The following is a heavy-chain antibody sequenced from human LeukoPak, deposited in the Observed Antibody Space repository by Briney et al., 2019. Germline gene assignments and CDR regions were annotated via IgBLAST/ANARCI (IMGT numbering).Heavy chain of an antibody. D-gene: IGHD1-7*01. CDR3: ARGQRITGTGTYDY. CDR1: GFTFSSYG. V-gene: IGHV3-30*03. CDR2: ISYDGSNK. Sequence: GRSLRLSCAASGFTFSSYGMHWVRQAPGKGLEWVAVISYDGSNKYYADSVKGRFTISRDNSKNTLYLQMNSLRAEDTAVYYCARGQRITGTGTYDYWGQGTLVTVSS. J-gene: IGHJ4*02.